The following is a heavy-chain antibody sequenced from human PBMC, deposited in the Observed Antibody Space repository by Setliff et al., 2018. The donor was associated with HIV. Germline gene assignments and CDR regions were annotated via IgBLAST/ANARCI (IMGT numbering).Heavy chain of an antibody. CDR3: ASQIAVGT. CDR1: GFTFSSYW. Sequence: HPGGSLRLSCAASGFTFSSYWMHWVRQAPGKGLVWVSHINSDGSTTNYADSVKGRFTISRDNAKNTLYLEMNSLTAEDTAVYYCASQIAVGTWGQGTMVTVSS. D-gene: IGHD6-19*01. J-gene: IGHJ3*01. CDR2: INSDGSTT. V-gene: IGHV3-74*01.